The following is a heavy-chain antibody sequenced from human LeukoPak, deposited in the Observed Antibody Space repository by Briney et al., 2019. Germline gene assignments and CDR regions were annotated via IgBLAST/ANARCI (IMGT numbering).Heavy chain of an antibody. V-gene: IGHV3-33*01. J-gene: IGHJ6*01. CDR1: GFTFSNYD. D-gene: IGHD5-18*01. CDR2: IWYDGSNK. CDR3: ARDVSRGYLRPLDV. Sequence: GGSLRLSCAASGFTFSNYDMHGVRRAPDRGLEGGAVIWYDGSNKYYAESVKGRFNISRDISKNTLNVQMNSLRVEDTAVYYCARDVSRGYLRPLDVWGQGTTVSVSS.